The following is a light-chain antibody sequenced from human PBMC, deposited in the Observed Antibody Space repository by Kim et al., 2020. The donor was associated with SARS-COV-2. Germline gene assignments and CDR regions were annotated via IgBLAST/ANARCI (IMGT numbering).Light chain of an antibody. CDR3: QQYGTSPT. Sequence: SLSPGERATLSCRASQSVSSSYLAWYQQKPGQAPRLLIFDTSRRATDIPDRFSGSGSGTDFSLSISRLEPEDFAVYYCQQYGTSPTFGQGTKLEIK. J-gene: IGKJ2*01. CDR1: QSVSSSY. CDR2: DTS. V-gene: IGKV3-20*01.